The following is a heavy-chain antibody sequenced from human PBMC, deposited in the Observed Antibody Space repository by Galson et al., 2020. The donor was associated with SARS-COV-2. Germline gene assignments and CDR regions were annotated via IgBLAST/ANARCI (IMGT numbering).Heavy chain of an antibody. J-gene: IGHJ4*02. CDR3: VRAAFYYEPSFYFDS. V-gene: IGHV4-39*01. D-gene: IGHD3-22*01. Sequence: SETLSLTCVVSGASMISTNFYWAWIRQPPGRDLEWIANVFYTGTTYYNPSLKSRVTISVDTSRSHFPLRLTSVTAADTAVYYCVRAAFYYEPSFYFDSWGQGTLVTVSS. CDR2: VFYTGTT. CDR1: GASMISTNFY.